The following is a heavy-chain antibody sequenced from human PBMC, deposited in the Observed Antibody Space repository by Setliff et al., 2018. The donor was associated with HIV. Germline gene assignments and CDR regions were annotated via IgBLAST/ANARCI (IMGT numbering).Heavy chain of an antibody. CDR3: ARLPWGGCSLDNSGAFDI. J-gene: IGHJ3*02. CDR1: GGSISSGIYY. CDR2: IYTSGST. Sequence: SETLSLTCTVSGGSISSGIYYWSWIRQPAGQGLEWIGHIYTSGSTNYSPSVKSRVTMSVDTSKNQFSLMLNSVTAADTALYYCARLPWGGCSLDNSGAFDIWGQGTMVTVSS. V-gene: IGHV4-61*09. D-gene: IGHD1-26*01.